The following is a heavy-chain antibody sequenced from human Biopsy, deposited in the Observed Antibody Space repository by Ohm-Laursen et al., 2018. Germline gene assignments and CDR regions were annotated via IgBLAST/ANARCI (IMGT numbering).Heavy chain of an antibody. Sequence: SLRLSCAAPGFTFSSHAMSWVRQAPGKGLECVSVINGSGGSTYYADPVKGRFIISRDNSKNTLYLQMNSLRAEDTAMYYCARDLYDFCGGCPFDPWGQGTLVTVSP. D-gene: IGHD3-3*01. J-gene: IGHJ5*02. CDR2: INGSGGST. CDR1: GFTFSSHA. V-gene: IGHV3-23*01. CDR3: ARDLYDFCGGCPFDP.